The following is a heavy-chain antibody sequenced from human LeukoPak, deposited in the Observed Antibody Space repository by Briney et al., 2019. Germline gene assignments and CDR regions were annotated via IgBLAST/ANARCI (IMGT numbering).Heavy chain of an antibody. CDR1: GFTFGSYW. J-gene: IGHJ4*02. CDR2: INTDGSTT. Sequence: GGSLRLSCAASGFTFGSYWMHWVRQAPGKGLVWVSRINTDGSTTSYADSVKGRFTISRDNAKNTLYLQMNSLRAEDTAVYYCARDKYYYDSSGLDYWGQGTLVTVSS. D-gene: IGHD3-22*01. V-gene: IGHV3-74*01. CDR3: ARDKYYYDSSGLDY.